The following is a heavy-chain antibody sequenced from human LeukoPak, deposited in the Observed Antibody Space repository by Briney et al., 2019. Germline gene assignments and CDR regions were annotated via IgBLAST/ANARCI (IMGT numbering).Heavy chain of an antibody. CDR3: AREIAGPYDSSGYVDY. Sequence: GGSLRLSCAASGFTFSSYGMHWVRQAPGKGLEWVAVIWYDGSNKYYADSVKGRFTISRDNSKNTLYLQMNSLRAEDTAVYYCAREIAGPYDSSGYVDYWGQGTLVTVSS. D-gene: IGHD3-22*01. J-gene: IGHJ4*02. CDR2: IWYDGSNK. V-gene: IGHV3-33*01. CDR1: GFTFSSYG.